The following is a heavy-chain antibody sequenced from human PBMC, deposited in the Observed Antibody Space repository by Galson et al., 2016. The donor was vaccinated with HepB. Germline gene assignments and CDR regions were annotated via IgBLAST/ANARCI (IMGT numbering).Heavy chain of an antibody. D-gene: IGHD2-2*01. V-gene: IGHV3-9*01. CDR2: ISWNSDSI. J-gene: IGHJ3*02. CDR1: GFTFDDYA. CDR3: AKNIQGDCSSCDAFDM. Sequence: SLRLSCAVSGFTFDDYAMHWVRQAPGKGLEWVSGISWNSDSIDYADSVKGRFTISRDNAKKSLYLQMNSLRPEDTALYYCAKNIQGDCSSCDAFDMWGQGTMVTVSS.